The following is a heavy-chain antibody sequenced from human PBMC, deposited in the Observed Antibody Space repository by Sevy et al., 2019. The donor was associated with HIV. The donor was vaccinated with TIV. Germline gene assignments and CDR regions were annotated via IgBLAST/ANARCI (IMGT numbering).Heavy chain of an antibody. CDR2: ISNDRSDK. CDR3: ARDQAGRVRVRLGELSSPFDF. J-gene: IGHJ4*02. Sequence: GESLKISCAASGFIFSNSAMHWVRQAPGKGLEWVTFISNDRSDKYYEDSVKGRFTISSDNTKNTLYLEMNSLRVEDTAVYYCARDQAGRVRVRLGELSSPFDFWGQGTLVTVSS. D-gene: IGHD3-16*02. CDR1: GFIFSNSA. V-gene: IGHV3-30*04.